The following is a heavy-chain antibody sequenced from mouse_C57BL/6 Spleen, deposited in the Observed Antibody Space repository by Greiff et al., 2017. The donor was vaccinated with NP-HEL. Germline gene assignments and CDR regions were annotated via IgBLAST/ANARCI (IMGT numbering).Heavy chain of an antibody. Sequence: VQVVESGPGLVQPSQSLSIPCTVSGFSFTSYGVHWVRQSPGKGLEWLGVIWSGGSTDYNAAFISRLSISKDNSKSQVFFKMNSLQADDTAIYYCARIYDGYYLYYFDDWGQGTTLTVSS. V-gene: IGHV2-2*01. CDR3: ARIYDGYYLYYFDD. CDR2: IWSGGST. D-gene: IGHD2-3*01. J-gene: IGHJ2*01. CDR1: GFSFTSYG.